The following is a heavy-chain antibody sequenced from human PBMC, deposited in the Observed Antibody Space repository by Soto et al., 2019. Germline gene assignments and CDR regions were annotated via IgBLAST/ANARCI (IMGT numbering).Heavy chain of an antibody. D-gene: IGHD2-2*01. CDR3: ARNLHNTTGYCTSTSCYQFDY. CDR2: IYYRGST. J-gene: IGHJ4*02. V-gene: IGHV4-39*01. Sequence: SETLSLTCTVSGDSISSSRYYWGWVRQPPGKGLEWIGSIYYRGSTYYSPSLKSRVTISVDTSKNQFSLKLSSVTAADTAVHYCARNLHNTTGYCTSTSCYQFDYWGQGTLVTVSS. CDR1: GDSISSSRYY.